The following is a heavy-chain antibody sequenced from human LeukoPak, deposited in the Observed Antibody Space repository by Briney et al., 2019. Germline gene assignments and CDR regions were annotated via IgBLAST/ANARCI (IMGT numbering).Heavy chain of an antibody. D-gene: IGHD2-8*01. J-gene: IGHJ4*02. Sequence: GGSLRLSCAAPGFTFISSSMRWVRQAPGKGLEWVSSISSSSSYIYYAGSVKGRFTISRDNAKNSLYLQMNSLRAEDTAVYYCASCSGWRTIGDWGQGTLVTVSS. V-gene: IGHV3-21*01. CDR1: GFTFISSS. CDR2: ISSSSSYI. CDR3: ASCSGWRTIGD.